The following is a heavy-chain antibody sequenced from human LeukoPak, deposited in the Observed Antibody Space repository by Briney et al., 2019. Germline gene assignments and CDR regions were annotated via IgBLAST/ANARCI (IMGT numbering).Heavy chain of an antibody. D-gene: IGHD2-8*01. CDR3: ARDNGFATYGY. CDR1: GFTVSSNY. CDR2: IYSGGST. V-gene: IGHV3-53*01. Sequence: GGSLRLSCAASGFTVSSNYMSWVRQAPGKGLEWVSIIYSGGSTYYADSVKGRFTISRDNSKNTLYLQMNSLRAEDTAVYYCARDNGFATYGYWGQGTLVTVSS. J-gene: IGHJ4*02.